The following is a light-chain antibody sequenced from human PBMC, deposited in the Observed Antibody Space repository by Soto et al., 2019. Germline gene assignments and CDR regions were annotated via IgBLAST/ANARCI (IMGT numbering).Light chain of an antibody. Sequence: QSALTQPASVSGSPGQSITISCTGTSSDVGGYNYVSWYQQHPGNAPKLMLYEVGNRPSGVSSRFSGSKSDNTASLTISGLQAEDEGDYYCSSYISSSTLIVFGTGTKVPVL. CDR3: SSYISSSTLIV. CDR1: SSDVGGYNY. V-gene: IGLV2-14*01. CDR2: EVG. J-gene: IGLJ1*01.